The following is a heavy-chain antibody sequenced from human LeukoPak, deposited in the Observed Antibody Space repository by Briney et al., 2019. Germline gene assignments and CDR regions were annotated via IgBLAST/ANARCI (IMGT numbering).Heavy chain of an antibody. Sequence: SETLSLTCAVYGGSFSGYYWSWLRQPPGKGLEWIGEINHSGSTNYNPSLKSRVTISVDTSKNQFSLKLSSVTAADTAVYYCARLELNSSGYYPFDYWGQGTLVTVSS. CDR3: ARLELNSSGYYPFDY. J-gene: IGHJ4*02. V-gene: IGHV4-34*01. D-gene: IGHD3-22*01. CDR1: GGSFSGYY. CDR2: INHSGST.